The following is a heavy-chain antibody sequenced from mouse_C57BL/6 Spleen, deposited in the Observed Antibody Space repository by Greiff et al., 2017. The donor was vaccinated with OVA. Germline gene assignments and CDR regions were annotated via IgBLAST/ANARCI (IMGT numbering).Heavy chain of an antibody. CDR2: ISGGGGNT. CDR3: ARSYGSHWYFDV. V-gene: IGHV5-9*01. Sequence: DVKLVESGGGLVKPGGSLKLSCAASGFTFSSYTMSWVRQTPEKRLAWVATISGGGGNTYYPDSVKGRFTISRDNAKNTLYLQMSSLRSEDTALYYCARSYGSHWYFDVWGTGTTVTVSS. CDR1: GFTFSSYT. D-gene: IGHD1-1*01. J-gene: IGHJ1*03.